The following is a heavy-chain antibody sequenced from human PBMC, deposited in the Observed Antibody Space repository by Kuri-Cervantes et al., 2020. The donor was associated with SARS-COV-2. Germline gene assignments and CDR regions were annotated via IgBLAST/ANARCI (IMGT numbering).Heavy chain of an antibody. Sequence: GESLKISCAASGFTFDDYAMSWVRQAPGKGLKWVSVIYSGGSSTYYADSVKGRFTISRDNSKNTLYLQMNSLRAEDTAVYYCAKDGDPDYWGQGTLVTVSS. CDR1: GFTFDDYA. CDR2: IYSGGSST. D-gene: IGHD2-21*01. CDR3: AKDGDPDY. J-gene: IGHJ4*02. V-gene: IGHV3-23*03.